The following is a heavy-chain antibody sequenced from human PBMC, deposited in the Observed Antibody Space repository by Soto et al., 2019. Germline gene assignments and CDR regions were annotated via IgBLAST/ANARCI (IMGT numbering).Heavy chain of an antibody. J-gene: IGHJ5*02. V-gene: IGHV4-59*01. D-gene: IGHD3-16*01. Sequence: QVQLQESGPGLVKPSETLSLTCNVSGDSISSNYWSWIRQPPGTGLEWVGYIYFQGTTNYNPSLWSRVTILIAMSKKPFALKMTAVPAADTAVYYCARGGGPFMSTLATYDSWGQGTLVTVSS. CDR3: ARGGGPFMSTLATYDS. CDR2: IYFQGTT. CDR1: GDSISSNY.